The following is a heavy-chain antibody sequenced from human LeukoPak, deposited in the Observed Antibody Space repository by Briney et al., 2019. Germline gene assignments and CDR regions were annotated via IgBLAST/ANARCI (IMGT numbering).Heavy chain of an antibody. Sequence: PGGSLRLSCAASGFTFSSYWMSWVRQAPGKGLEWVANINQDGSEKYYVDSVKGRFTISRDNAKNSLYLQMNSLRAEDTAVYYCAREDLYSSCDYWGQGTLVTVSS. CDR3: AREDLYSSCDY. CDR1: GFTFSSYW. CDR2: INQDGSEK. D-gene: IGHD6-6*01. V-gene: IGHV3-7*01. J-gene: IGHJ4*02.